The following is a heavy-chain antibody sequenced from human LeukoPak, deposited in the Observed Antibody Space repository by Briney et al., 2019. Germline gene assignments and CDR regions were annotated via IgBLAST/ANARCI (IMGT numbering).Heavy chain of an antibody. Sequence: GGSPRVSCAASGFTFSNYNMNWVRQAPGKGLEWVSSISSSNNYRYYADSVKGRSTISRDNAKNSLYLQMNSLRAEDTAVYYCARRSPNYYFDYWGQGTPVTVSS. CDR1: GFTFSNYN. CDR3: ARRSPNYYFDY. J-gene: IGHJ4*02. V-gene: IGHV3-21*01. D-gene: IGHD5-24*01. CDR2: ISSSNNYR.